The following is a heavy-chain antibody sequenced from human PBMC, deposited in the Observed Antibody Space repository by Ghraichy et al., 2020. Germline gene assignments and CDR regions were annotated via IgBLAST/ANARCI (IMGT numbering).Heavy chain of an antibody. J-gene: IGHJ4*02. CDR2: ISYSGSA. CDR3: AGGISPGAGDW. V-gene: IGHV4-59*03. D-gene: IGHD4-23*01. CDR1: GPSISSYF. Sequence: SETLSLTCSVSGPSISSYFWGWIRQPPGKGLEWIGYISYSGSATYNPSLRSRVTISLDTSKDQFSLKMTSVTAADTAMYCCAGGISPGAGDWWGQGTLVTVSS.